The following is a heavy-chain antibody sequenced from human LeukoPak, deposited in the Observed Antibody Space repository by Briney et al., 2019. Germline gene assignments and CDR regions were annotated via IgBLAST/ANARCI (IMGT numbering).Heavy chain of an antibody. Sequence: GGSLRLPCAASGFTFSNAWMSWVRQAPGKGLEWVGRIKSKTDGGTTDYAAPVKGRFTISRDDSKNTLYLQMNGLKTEDTAVYYCTAGAVAGTFYWGQGTLVTVPS. V-gene: IGHV3-15*01. J-gene: IGHJ4*02. CDR3: TAGAVAGTFY. CDR1: GFTFSNAW. CDR2: IKSKTDGGTT. D-gene: IGHD6-19*01.